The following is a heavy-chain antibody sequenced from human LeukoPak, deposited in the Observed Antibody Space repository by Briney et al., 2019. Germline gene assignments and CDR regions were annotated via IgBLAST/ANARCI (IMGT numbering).Heavy chain of an antibody. Sequence: SGTLSLTCGVSGASISSSNWWSWVRQPPGQGLEWIGEVYQTGSTNYNPSLTSRVTISVDKSRSQFSLDLTSVTAADTAVYYCARTVLISSGYYQDYWGQGTLVTVSS. J-gene: IGHJ4*02. D-gene: IGHD3-22*01. CDR3: ARTVLISSGYYQDY. CDR1: GASISSSNW. V-gene: IGHV4-4*02. CDR2: VYQTGST.